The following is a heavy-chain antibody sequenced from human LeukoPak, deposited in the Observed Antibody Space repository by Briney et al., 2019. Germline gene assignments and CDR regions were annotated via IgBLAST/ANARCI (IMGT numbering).Heavy chain of an antibody. CDR1: GYTFTSSG. Sequence: ASVKVSCKASGYTFTSSGISWVRQAPGRGLEWMGWISAYNGNTNYAQKFQGRVTMTTDTSTSTAYMELKSLRSDDTAVYYCARHFNTGSYYWWGQGTLVTVSS. J-gene: IGHJ4*02. CDR2: ISAYNGNT. V-gene: IGHV1-18*01. D-gene: IGHD1-26*01. CDR3: ARHFNTGSYYW.